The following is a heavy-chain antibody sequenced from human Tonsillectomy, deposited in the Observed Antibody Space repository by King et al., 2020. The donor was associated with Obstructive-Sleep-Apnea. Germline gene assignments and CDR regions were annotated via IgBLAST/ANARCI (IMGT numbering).Heavy chain of an antibody. J-gene: IGHJ4*02. CDR1: GCTFSSYA. V-gene: IGHV1-69*17. Sequence: QLVQSGAEVKKPGSSVKVSCKASGCTFSSYAISWVRQAPGQGLGLWGGIIPISGIANYAQNFQGRVTITADKSTSKADRGLGSLRSEDTAVYYCARGYYDSGGYYNFDYWGQGTLVTVSS. CDR2: IIPISGIA. D-gene: IGHD3-22*01. CDR3: ARGYYDSGGYYNFDY.